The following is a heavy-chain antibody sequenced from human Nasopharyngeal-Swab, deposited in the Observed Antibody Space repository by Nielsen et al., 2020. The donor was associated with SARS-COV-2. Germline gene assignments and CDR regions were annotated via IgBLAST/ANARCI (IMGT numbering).Heavy chain of an antibody. J-gene: IGHJ4*02. D-gene: IGHD3-16*02. Sequence: VRQAPGKGLEWVSSISSSSSYIYYADSVKGRFTISRDNAKNSLYPQMNSLRAEDTAVYYCARDSGYDYVWGSYRYHDYWGQGTRVTVSS. CDR2: ISSSSSYI. CDR3: ARDSGYDYVWGSYRYHDY. V-gene: IGHV3-21*01.